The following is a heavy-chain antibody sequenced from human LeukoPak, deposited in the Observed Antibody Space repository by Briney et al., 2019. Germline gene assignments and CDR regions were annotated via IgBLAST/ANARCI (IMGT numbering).Heavy chain of an antibody. CDR3: ARGPYGGAVAGTGTSYYCYYYMDV. J-gene: IGHJ6*03. CDR1: GFTFSSYW. V-gene: IGHV3-7*01. D-gene: IGHD6-19*01. Sequence: GGSLRLSCAASGFTFSSYWMSWVRQAPGKGLEWVADIKQDGSEKYYVDSVKGRFTISRDNAKNSLYLQMYSLRAEDTAVYYCARGPYGGAVAGTGTSYYCYYYMDVWGKGTTVTVSS. CDR2: IKQDGSEK.